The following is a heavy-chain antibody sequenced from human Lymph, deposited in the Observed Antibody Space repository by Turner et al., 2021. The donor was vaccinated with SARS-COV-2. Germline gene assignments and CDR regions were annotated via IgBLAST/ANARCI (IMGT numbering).Heavy chain of an antibody. CDR1: GFTFSSYG. CDR2: IWYDGSNT. CDR3: ARGSAGGDV. J-gene: IGHJ6*02. Sequence: VQQVESGGGVVQPGRSLRLSCAASGFTFSSYGMNWVRQAPGKGLEWVAFIWYDGSNTYYADSAKGRFTISRDNSKNTLYLQMNSLRAEDTAVYYCARGSAGGDVWGQGTTVTVSS. D-gene: IGHD6-13*01. V-gene: IGHV3-33*01.